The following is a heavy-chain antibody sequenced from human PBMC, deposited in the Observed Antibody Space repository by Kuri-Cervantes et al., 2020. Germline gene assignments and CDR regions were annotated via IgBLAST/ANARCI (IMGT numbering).Heavy chain of an antibody. CDR2: IYSGGST. CDR1: GFTFSTYD. CDR3: ARSYSGSWGLSY. D-gene: IGHD1-26*01. J-gene: IGHJ4*02. Sequence: GGSLRLSCVASGFTFSTYDMNWVRQAPGKGLEWVSVIYSGGSTYYADSVKGRFTISRDNSKNTLYLQMNSLRAEDTAVYYCARSYSGSWGLSYWGQGTLVTVSS. V-gene: IGHV3-53*01.